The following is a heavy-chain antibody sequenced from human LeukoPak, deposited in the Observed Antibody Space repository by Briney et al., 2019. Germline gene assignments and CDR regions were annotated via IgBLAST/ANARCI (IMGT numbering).Heavy chain of an antibody. CDR1: GGSISSSNW. J-gene: IGHJ6*03. Sequence: SETLSLTCAVSGGSISSSNWWSWVRQPPGKGLEWIGEIYHSGSTNYNPSLKSRVTISVDKSKNQFSLKLSSVTAADTAVYYCARVAYDYVWGSYRDYYYYMDVWGKGTTVTVSS. CDR3: ARVAYDYVWGSYRDYYYYMDV. D-gene: IGHD3-16*02. V-gene: IGHV4-4*02. CDR2: IYHSGST.